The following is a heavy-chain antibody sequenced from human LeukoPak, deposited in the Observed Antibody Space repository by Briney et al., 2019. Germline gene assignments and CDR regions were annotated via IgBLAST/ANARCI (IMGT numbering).Heavy chain of an antibody. J-gene: IGHJ3*01. CDR2: IYHTGST. V-gene: IGHV4-59*08. Sequence: SETLSLTCTVSGGSIINSYWSWIRQPPGKGLEWIGYIYHTGSTNYNPSPKNRVTMSLDMSKSQFSLNLTSVSAADTAVYYCANPSLWGQGTMVTVSS. D-gene: IGHD2-2*01. CDR1: GGSIINSY. CDR3: ANPSL.